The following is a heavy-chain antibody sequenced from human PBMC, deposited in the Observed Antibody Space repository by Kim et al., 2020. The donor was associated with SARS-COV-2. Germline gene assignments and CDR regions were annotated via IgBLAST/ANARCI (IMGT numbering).Heavy chain of an antibody. D-gene: IGHD3-10*01. V-gene: IGHV3-23*01. Sequence: GGSLRLSCEVSRFIFSGYAMTWVRQAPGKGLEWVADISNDGGSTHYAASVQGRFSISRDNSKNTLYLQMNSLRVEDTAVYYCANLGVRGRAAFDFWGQGT. CDR2: ISNDGGST. CDR1: RFIFSGYA. J-gene: IGHJ3*01. CDR3: ANLGVRGRAAFDF.